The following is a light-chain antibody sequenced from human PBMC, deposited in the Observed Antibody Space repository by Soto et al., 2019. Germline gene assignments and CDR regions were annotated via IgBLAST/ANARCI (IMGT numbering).Light chain of an antibody. V-gene: IGKV3-20*01. Sequence: EIVLTQSPGTLSLSPGERATLSCRASQSVSSSYLAWYQQKPGQAPRLLIYGASRRATGFPVRFSGSGSGTDFTLTISRLEPEDFAVYYCQQYGSSPLTFGGGTKVEIK. CDR2: GAS. CDR3: QQYGSSPLT. J-gene: IGKJ4*01. CDR1: QSVSSSY.